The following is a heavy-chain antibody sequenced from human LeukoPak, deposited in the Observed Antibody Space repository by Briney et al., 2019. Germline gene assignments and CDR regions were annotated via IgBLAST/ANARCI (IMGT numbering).Heavy chain of an antibody. CDR2: ISYDGSNK. J-gene: IGHJ6*02. Sequence: GGSLRLSCASSGFTFSSYAMHWVRQAPGKGLEWVAVISYDGSNKYYADSVKGRFTISRDNSKNTLYLQMNSLRAEDTAVYYCARVSLHGYTPDYYYYYGMDVWGQGTTVTVSS. CDR1: GFTFSSYA. D-gene: IGHD5-24*01. V-gene: IGHV3-30*04. CDR3: ARVSLHGYTPDYYYYYGMDV.